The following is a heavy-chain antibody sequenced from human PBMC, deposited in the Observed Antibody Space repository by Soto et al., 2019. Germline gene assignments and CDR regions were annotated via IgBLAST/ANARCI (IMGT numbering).Heavy chain of an antibody. Sequence: QVQLQQWGAGLLKPSDTLSLTCAVSGGSLSGHSWSWIRQSPGKGLEWIADINQIGRTIHNPSLKSRVTISLDTPKHQISLKLSSVTAADTDLYFCARRGEGSGFEYWGQGTLVIVSS. D-gene: IGHD4-17*01. CDR3: ARRGEGSGFEY. V-gene: IGHV4-34*01. J-gene: IGHJ4*02. CDR1: GGSLSGHS. CDR2: INQIGRT.